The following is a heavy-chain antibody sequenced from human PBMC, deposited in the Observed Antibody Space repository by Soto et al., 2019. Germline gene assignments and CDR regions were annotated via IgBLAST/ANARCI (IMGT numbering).Heavy chain of an antibody. D-gene: IGHD3-9*01. CDR2: IHSGGAI. Sequence: SETLSLTCTVSGGSLNNYFLSWIRQSPGKGLEWIAYIHSGGAINYSPSLKSRATISLDTSNNQVSLRLSSMTAADTAVYYCARSYDTSTGYYRYWGQGALVTVSS. J-gene: IGHJ4*02. CDR3: ARSYDTSTGYYRY. V-gene: IGHV4-59*08. CDR1: GGSLNNYF.